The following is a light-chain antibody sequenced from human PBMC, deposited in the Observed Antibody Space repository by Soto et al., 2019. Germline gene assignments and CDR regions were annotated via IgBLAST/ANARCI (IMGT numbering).Light chain of an antibody. CDR1: QSITRY. Sequence: DIQMTQSPSSLSASVGDRVAITIRASQSITRYLNWYPQKKGKAPNLLINVASTLQSGVPSRFSASGSGTEFTLPLSSLQPEDVKTYYCQQSYNKPITFGHGTRLEI. CDR3: QQSYNKPIT. J-gene: IGKJ5*01. CDR2: VAS. V-gene: IGKV1-39*01.